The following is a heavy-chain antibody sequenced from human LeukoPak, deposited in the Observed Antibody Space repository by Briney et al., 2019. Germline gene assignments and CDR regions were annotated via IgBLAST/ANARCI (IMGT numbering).Heavy chain of an antibody. D-gene: IGHD5-12*01. CDR1: GGSFSGYY. CDR2: INHSGST. Sequence: PSETLSLTCAVYGGSFSGYYWSWIRQPPGKGLEWIGEINHSGSTNYNPSLKSRVTISVDTSKNQFSLKLSSVTAADTAVYYCARLEGGYEGYFDYWGQGTLVTVSS. V-gene: IGHV4-34*01. CDR3: ARLEGGYEGYFDY. J-gene: IGHJ4*02.